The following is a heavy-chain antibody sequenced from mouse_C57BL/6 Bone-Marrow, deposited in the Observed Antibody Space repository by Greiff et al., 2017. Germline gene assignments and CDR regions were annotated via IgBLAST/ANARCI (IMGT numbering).Heavy chain of an antibody. V-gene: IGHV5-6*01. CDR2: ISSGGSYT. J-gene: IGHJ1*03. CDR3: ARLYWYFDV. CDR1: GFTFSSYG. Sequence: EVNLVESGGDLVKPGGSLNLSCAASGFTFSSYGMSWVRQTPDKRLEWVATISSGGSYTYYPDSVKGRFTISRDNAKNTLYLQMSSLESEDTAMYYCARLYWYFDVWGTGTTVTVSS.